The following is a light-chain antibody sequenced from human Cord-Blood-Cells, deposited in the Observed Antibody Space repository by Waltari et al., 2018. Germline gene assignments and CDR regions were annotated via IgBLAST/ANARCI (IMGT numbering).Light chain of an antibody. J-gene: IGLJ3*02. CDR1: RPNIGSNY. CDR2: RNN. V-gene: IGLV1-47*01. CDR3: AAWDDSLSGPV. Sequence: QSVLTQPPSASGTPGQRVTISCSGSRPNIGSNYVYWFQQLPGTAPNLLSYRNNHRPSGFPGGFLASTSGTSASLAIGGLRSEDEADYYGAAWDDSLSGPVFGGGTKLTVL.